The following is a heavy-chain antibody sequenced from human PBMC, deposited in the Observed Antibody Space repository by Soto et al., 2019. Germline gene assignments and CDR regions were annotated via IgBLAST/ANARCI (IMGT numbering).Heavy chain of an antibody. J-gene: IGHJ6*02. V-gene: IGHV4-4*02. Sequence: QVQLQESGPGLVKPSGTLSLTCAVSGGSISSTKWWTWVRQPPGKGLEWIAEISHSEGSNYNPSPKSRVAMSLDNSKNQFSLRLSSVTAADTAVYYCATQTISYTWDVWGQGTTVTVS. D-gene: IGHD4-4*01. CDR1: GGSISSTKW. CDR2: ISHSEGS. CDR3: ATQTISYTWDV.